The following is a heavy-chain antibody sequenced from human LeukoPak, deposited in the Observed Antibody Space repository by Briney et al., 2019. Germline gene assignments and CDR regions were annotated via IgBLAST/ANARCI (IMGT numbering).Heavy chain of an antibody. CDR3: ARGLAGYCSSTSCYGRGWFDP. Sequence: SETLSLTCTVSGGSISSSSYYWGWIRQPPGKGLEWIGSIYYSGSTYYNPSLKSRVTISVDTSKNQFSLKLSSVTAADTAVYYCARGLAGYCSSTSCYGRGWFDPWGQGTLVTVSS. CDR1: GGSISSSSYY. CDR2: IYYSGST. V-gene: IGHV4-39*07. J-gene: IGHJ5*02. D-gene: IGHD2-2*01.